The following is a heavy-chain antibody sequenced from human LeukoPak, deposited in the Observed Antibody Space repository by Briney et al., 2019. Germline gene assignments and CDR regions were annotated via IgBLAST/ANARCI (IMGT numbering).Heavy chain of an antibody. CDR2: FIPIFGTA. CDR1: GGSFRSHA. J-gene: IGHJ5*02. Sequence: GASVKVSCKAFGGSFRSHALSWVRQAPGQGPEWVGGFIPIFGTANYAQRFQGRVTITADESTATVYLEMTTLRSEDTAVYYCARDVYDILTGPMSTWGQGTLVTVSS. CDR3: ARDVYDILTGPMST. V-gene: IGHV1-69*13. D-gene: IGHD3-9*01.